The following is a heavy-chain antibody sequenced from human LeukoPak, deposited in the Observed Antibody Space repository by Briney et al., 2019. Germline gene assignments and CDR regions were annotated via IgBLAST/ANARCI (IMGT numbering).Heavy chain of an antibody. V-gene: IGHV3-30*18. CDR1: GFTFSSYG. J-gene: IGHJ6*02. CDR3: AKGDIIVGPAAINHNYYYYGMDV. CDR2: ISYDGSNK. D-gene: IGHD2-2*01. Sequence: GGSLRLSCAASGFTFSSYGMHWVRQAPGTGLEWVAVISYDGSNKYYADSVKGRFTISRDNSKNTLYLQMNSLRAEDTAVYYCAKGDIIVGPAAINHNYYYYGMDVWGQGTTVTVSS.